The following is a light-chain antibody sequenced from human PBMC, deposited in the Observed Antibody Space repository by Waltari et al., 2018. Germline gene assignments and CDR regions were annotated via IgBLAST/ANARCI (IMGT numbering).Light chain of an antibody. V-gene: IGKV3-20*01. CDR3: QQYRSPPYT. J-gene: IGKJ2*01. CDR2: GTS. Sequence: EIVLTQSPGTLSLSVGERATLSCRATQYITSGHLAWYQQKPGQTPRLLIYGTSSRATGIPDRFSGSGSATDFTLTISRLEPEDLAVYYCQQYRSPPYTFGQGTKLEIK. CDR1: QYITSGH.